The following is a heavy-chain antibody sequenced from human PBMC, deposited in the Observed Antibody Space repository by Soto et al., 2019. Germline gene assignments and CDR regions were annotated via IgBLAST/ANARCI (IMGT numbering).Heavy chain of an antibody. D-gene: IGHD2-2*01. CDR1: GYTFTSDG. V-gene: IGHV1-18*01. Sequence: ASVKVSCKASGYTFTSDGISWVRQAPGQGLERMGWISAYNGNTNYAQKLQGRVTMTTDTSTSTAYMELRSLRSDDTAVYYCASTALQCSSTSCYQHPYYHYYYGMDVWGQGTTVTVSS. J-gene: IGHJ6*02. CDR2: ISAYNGNT. CDR3: ASTALQCSSTSCYQHPYYHYYYGMDV.